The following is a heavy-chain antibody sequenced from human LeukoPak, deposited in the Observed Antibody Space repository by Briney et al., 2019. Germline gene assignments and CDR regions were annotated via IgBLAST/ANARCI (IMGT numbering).Heavy chain of an antibody. CDR1: GGSISSSSYY. V-gene: IGHV4-39*07. D-gene: IGHD3-10*01. Sequence: SETLSLTCTVSGGSISSSSYYWGWIRQPPGKGLEWIGSIYYSGSTYYNPSLKSLFTISVDTSKNQFSLKLSSVTAADTAVYYCARGLEVRGAYYMDVWGKGTTVTISS. CDR3: ARGLEVRGAYYMDV. CDR2: IYYSGST. J-gene: IGHJ6*03.